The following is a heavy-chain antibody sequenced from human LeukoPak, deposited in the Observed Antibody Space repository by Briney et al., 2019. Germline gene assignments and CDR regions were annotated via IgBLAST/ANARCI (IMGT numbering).Heavy chain of an antibody. CDR2: ICSGGDT. V-gene: IGHV3-53*01. CDR1: GFTVSNNY. J-gene: IGHJ5*02. Sequence: PGGSLRLSCAASGFTVSNNYMSWVRQAPGKGLEWVSVICSGGDTYYADSVKGRFTISRDNSKNTLCLQMNSLRAEDTAVYYCARAPARTRYNWFDPWGQGTLVTVSS. D-gene: IGHD6-6*01. CDR3: ARAPARTRYNWFDP.